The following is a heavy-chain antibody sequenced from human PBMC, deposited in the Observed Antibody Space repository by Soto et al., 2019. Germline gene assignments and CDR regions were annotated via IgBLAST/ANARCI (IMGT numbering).Heavy chain of an antibody. J-gene: IGHJ4*02. CDR3: ARDRDSSGWGEYYFDY. CDR1: GGTFSSYA. D-gene: IGHD6-19*01. Sequence: QVQLVQSGAEVKKPGSSVKVSCKASGGTFSSYAISWVRQAPGQGLEWMGGIIPIFGTANYAQKFQGRVTITADESTSTAYMELSSLRSEDTAVYYCARDRDSSGWGEYYFDYWGQGTLVTVSS. V-gene: IGHV1-69*01. CDR2: IIPIFGTA.